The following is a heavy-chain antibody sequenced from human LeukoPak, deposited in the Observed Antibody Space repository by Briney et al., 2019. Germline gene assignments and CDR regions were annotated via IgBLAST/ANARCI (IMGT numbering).Heavy chain of an antibody. J-gene: IGHJ3*02. Sequence: NPGGSLRLSCAASGFTLSSYTTNWVRQAPGKGLEWVSSISNRGFYIYYADSVKGRFVVSRDNANHSLYLQMNSLRDEDTAVYYCVTDGASDIWGQGTMVTVSS. CDR3: VTDGASDI. CDR1: GFTLSSYT. CDR2: ISNRGFYI. V-gene: IGHV3-21*01.